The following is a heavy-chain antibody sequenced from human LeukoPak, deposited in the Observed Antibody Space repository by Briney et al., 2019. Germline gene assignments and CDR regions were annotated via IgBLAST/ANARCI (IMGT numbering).Heavy chain of an antibody. V-gene: IGHV3-30*18. CDR2: ISYDGSNK. J-gene: IGHJ4*02. Sequence: GGSLRLSCAASGFTFSSYGMHWVRQAPGKGLEWVAVISYDGSNKYYADSVKGRFTISRDNSKNTLYLQMNSLRAEDTAVYYCAKEGDDYDSSGYYLKYWGQGTLVTVSS. D-gene: IGHD3-22*01. CDR1: GFTFSSYG. CDR3: AKEGDDYDSSGYYLKY.